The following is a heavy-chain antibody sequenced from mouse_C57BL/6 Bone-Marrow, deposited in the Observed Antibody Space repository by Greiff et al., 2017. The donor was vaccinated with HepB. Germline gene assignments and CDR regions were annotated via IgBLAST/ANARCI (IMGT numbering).Heavy chain of an antibody. V-gene: IGHV1-26*01. CDR3: ARRASGRNYYFDY. Sequence: VQLQQSGPELVKPGASVKISCKASGYTFTDYYMNWVKQSHGKSLEWIGDINPNNGGTSYNQKFKGKATLTVDKSSSTAYMELRSLTSEDSAVYDCARRASGRNYYFDYWGQGTTLTVSS. D-gene: IGHD6-1*01. CDR2: INPNNGGT. CDR1: GYTFTDYY. J-gene: IGHJ2*01.